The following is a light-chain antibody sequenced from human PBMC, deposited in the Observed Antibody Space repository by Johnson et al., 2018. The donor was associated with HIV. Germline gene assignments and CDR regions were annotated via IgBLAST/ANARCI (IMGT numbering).Light chain of an antibody. CDR1: SSNIGNNY. CDR3: GTWDSSLSAYV. J-gene: IGLJ1*01. V-gene: IGLV1-51*02. Sequence: HSVLTQPPSVSAAPGQKVTISCSGSSSNIGNNYVSWYQQLPGTAPKLLIYETNKRPSGIPDRFSGSKSGTSATLAITGLQTGDEADYYCGTWDSSLSAYVFGTGTKVTVL. CDR2: ETN.